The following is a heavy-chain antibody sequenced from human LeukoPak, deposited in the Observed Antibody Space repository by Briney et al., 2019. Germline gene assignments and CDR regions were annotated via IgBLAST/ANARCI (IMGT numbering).Heavy chain of an antibody. Sequence: SETLSLTCAVYGGSFSGYYWSWIRQPPGKGLEWIGEINHSGSTNYNPSLKSRVTTSVDTSKNQFSLKLSSVTAADTAVYYCARGGGPLSLDYWGQGTLVTVSS. CDR3: ARGGGPLSLDY. CDR1: GGSFSGYY. V-gene: IGHV4-34*01. CDR2: INHSGST. J-gene: IGHJ4*02.